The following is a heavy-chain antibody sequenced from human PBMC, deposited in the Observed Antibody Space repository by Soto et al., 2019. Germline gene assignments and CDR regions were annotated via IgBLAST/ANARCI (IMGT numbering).Heavy chain of an antibody. J-gene: IGHJ3*02. Sequence: ASVKVSCKASGYTFSNYGSSWVRQATGQGLEWMGWISAYNGNTNYAQKLQGRVTMTTDTSTSTAYMELRSLRSDDTAVYYCATYLRFLEWAPSAFDIWGQGTMVTVSS. CDR1: GYTFSNYG. D-gene: IGHD3-3*01. CDR3: ATYLRFLEWAPSAFDI. CDR2: ISAYNGNT. V-gene: IGHV1-18*01.